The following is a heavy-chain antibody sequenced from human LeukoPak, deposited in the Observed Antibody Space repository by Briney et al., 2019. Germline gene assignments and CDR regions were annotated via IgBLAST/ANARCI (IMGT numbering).Heavy chain of an antibody. Sequence: SVNVSFLASGYTFTDYYMHWLRQAPAHGLEGMGWINPNRCGTNYVQKFQGRVTMTRDTSISPAYMELSRLRSDDPAVYYCARDLSYCSSTSCSGNAFDIWGQGTMVTVSS. CDR1: GYTFTDYY. CDR3: ARDLSYCSSTSCSGNAFDI. J-gene: IGHJ3*02. CDR2: INPNRCGT. D-gene: IGHD2-2*01. V-gene: IGHV1-2*02.